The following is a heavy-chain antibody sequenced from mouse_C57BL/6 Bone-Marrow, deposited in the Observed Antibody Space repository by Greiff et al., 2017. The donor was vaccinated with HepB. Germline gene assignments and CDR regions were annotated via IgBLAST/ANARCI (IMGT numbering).Heavy chain of an antibody. CDR1: GFTFTNTY. D-gene: IGHD1-1*01. CDR3: ARNSFYAMDY. V-gene: IGHV14-3*01. Sequence: VQLKQSVAELVRPGASVKLSCTASGFTFTNTYMHWVKQRPEQGLEWIGRIDPANGNTKYAPKFQGEATITADTSSNTAYLQLSSLTSEDTAIYYCARNSFYAMDYGGQGTSVTVSA. J-gene: IGHJ4*01. CDR2: IDPANGNT.